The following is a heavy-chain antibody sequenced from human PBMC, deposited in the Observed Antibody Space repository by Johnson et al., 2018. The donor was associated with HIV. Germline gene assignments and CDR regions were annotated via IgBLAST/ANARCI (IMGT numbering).Heavy chain of an antibody. CDR1: GFTVSSNY. J-gene: IGHJ3*02. CDR2: IYSGGST. D-gene: IGHD2-15*01. V-gene: IGHV3-66*01. CDR3: ARIGAWQLHRAFDI. Sequence: VQLVESGGGLVQPGGSLRLSCAASGFTVSSNYMSWVRQAPGKGLEWVSVIYSGGSTYYADSVKGRFTISRDNSKNTLYLQMNSLRAEDTAVYYCARIGAWQLHRAFDIWGQGTMVTV.